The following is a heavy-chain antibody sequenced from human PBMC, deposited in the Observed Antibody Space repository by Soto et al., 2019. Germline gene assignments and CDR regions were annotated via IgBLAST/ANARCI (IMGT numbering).Heavy chain of an antibody. CDR2: IRSKANNYAT. CDR3: AKQIYGGNS. J-gene: IGHJ4*02. CDR1: GFTFSASA. D-gene: IGHD2-21*02. Sequence: GGSLRLSCATSGFTFSASAMHWVRQVSGKGLEWIARIRSKANNYATTYAPSVKGRFTISRDDSENTVYLQMNSLKTEDTAIYYCAKQIYGGNSWGQGTLVTVSS. V-gene: IGHV3-73*01.